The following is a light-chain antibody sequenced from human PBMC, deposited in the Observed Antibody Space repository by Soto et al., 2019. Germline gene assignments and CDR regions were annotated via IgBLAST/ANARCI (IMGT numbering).Light chain of an antibody. J-gene: IGLJ2*01. V-gene: IGLV2-14*01. CDR1: SSDVGAYNY. CDR2: EVS. CDR3: SSYTSSNTLV. Sequence: QSALTQPASVSGSPGQSITISCTGTSSDVGAYNYVSWYQQHPGKAPKLMIFEVSDRPSGVSNRFSGSKSGNTASLTISGLQAEDAADYYCSSYTSSNTLVFGGGTQLTVL.